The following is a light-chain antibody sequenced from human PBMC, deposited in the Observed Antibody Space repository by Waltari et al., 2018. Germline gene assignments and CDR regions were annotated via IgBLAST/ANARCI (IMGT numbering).Light chain of an antibody. CDR2: GAS. J-gene: IGKJ1*01. CDR1: QSVSRS. CDR3: QHYVRLPAT. V-gene: IGKV3-20*01. Sequence: IVLTQSPGTLSLSPGGSAPPPCRASQSVSRSLAWYQQKPGQAPKLLIYGASTRATGIPDRFTGSGSGTDFSLTISSLEPEDFAIYFCQHYVRLPATFGQGTKVEIK.